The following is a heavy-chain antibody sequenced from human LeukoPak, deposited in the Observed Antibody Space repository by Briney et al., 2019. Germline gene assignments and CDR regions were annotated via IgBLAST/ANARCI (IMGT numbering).Heavy chain of an antibody. D-gene: IGHD5-18*01. J-gene: IGHJ4*02. CDR1: GFTVSSNY. V-gene: IGHV3-53*01. CDR2: SDTGGST. Sequence: PGGSLRLSCAASGFTVSSNYMSWVRQAPGKGLEWVSAVSDTGGSTYYAASVRGRFSIYRDDSQSTLYLQMNNLRADDSAIYYCAFSPLGFNYGFAYWGQGTLVTVSS. CDR3: AFSPLGFNYGFAY.